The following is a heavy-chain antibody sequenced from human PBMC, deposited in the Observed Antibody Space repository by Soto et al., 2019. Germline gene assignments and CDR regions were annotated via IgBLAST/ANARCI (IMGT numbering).Heavy chain of an antibody. J-gene: IGHJ4*01. CDR3: ATDPSDAYNAFVF. D-gene: IGHD1-1*01. CDR2: IYASGTT. V-gene: IGHV4-39*07. CDR1: GGASSSTSYY. Sequence: SETLSLTCTVSGGASSSTSYYWGWIRQPPGKGLEWIGEIYASGTTHYNPSLKSRVTILVDKSKNQFSLNLASVTDADTAIYYCATDPSDAYNAFVFWGHGYLVTVSS.